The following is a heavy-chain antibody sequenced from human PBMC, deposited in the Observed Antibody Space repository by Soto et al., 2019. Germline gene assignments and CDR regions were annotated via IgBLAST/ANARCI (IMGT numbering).Heavy chain of an antibody. CDR3: ARATTYWFDP. J-gene: IGHJ5*02. CDR1: GDSISGSQR. CDR2: ISHTGTT. D-gene: IGHD4-17*01. V-gene: IGHV4-4*02. Sequence: SETLSLTCAVSGDSISGSQRWSWVRLPPGKGLEWIGEISHTGTTNYNPSLKSRVTMSVDTPKNQFSLNLTSVTAADTAVYFCARATTYWFDPWGQGTLVTVSS.